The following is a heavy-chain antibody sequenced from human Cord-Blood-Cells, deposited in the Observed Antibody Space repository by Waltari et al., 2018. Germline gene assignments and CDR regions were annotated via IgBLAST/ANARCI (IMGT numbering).Heavy chain of an antibody. V-gene: IGHV4-39*01. D-gene: IGHD1-26*01. CDR1: AASISSSSYY. J-gene: IGHJ3*02. Sequence: QLQLQESVPGLVQPPEPLSLPCTVPAASISSSSYYWRCIRQPPAEGLEWIGSTYYSGSTYYTPSLKSRVTISVDTSKNQFSLKLSSVTAADTAVYYCAGSGSYYAFDIWGQGTMVTVSS. CDR2: TYYSGST. CDR3: AGSGSYYAFDI.